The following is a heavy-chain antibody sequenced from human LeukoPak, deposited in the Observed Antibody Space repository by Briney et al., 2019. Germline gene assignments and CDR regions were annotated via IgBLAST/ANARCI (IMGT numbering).Heavy chain of an antibody. J-gene: IGHJ6*02. CDR2: INPNSGGT. D-gene: IGHD3-22*01. CDR1: GYTFTGYY. Sequence: ASVKVSFKASGYTFTGYYMHWVRQAPGQGLEWMGRINPNSGGTNYAQKFQGRVTMTRDTSISTAYMELSRLRSDDTAVYYCARGPLSSGYSVRKGMDVWGQGTTVTVSS. CDR3: ARGPLSSGYSVRKGMDV. V-gene: IGHV1-2*06.